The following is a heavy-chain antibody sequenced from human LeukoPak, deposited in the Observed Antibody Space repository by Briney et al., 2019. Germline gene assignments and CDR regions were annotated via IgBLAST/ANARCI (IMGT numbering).Heavy chain of an antibody. J-gene: IGHJ5*02. V-gene: IGHV4-4*09. CDR3: ARKAPKKGWFDP. CDR1: CGSNNSYY. Sequence: SETLSLSCTVSCGSNNSYYWSWIRQPPGKGLEWIGYTHPSGNTNYSPSLKSRVTISIDMSRNQFSLKLSSVTAADTAVYYCARKAPKKGWFDPWGQGTLVTVSS. CDR2: THPSGNT.